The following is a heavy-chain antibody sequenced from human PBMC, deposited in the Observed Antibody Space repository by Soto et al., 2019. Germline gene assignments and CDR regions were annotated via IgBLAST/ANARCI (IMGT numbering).Heavy chain of an antibody. Sequence: GGSLRLSCAASGFTFSSYSMNWVRQAPGKGLEWVSYISSSSSTIYYADSVKGRFTISRDNAKNSLYLQMNSLRAEDTAVYYCARVVEGYNTGNWFDPWGQGTLVTVSS. J-gene: IGHJ5*02. D-gene: IGHD1-20*01. CDR1: GFTFSSYS. CDR3: ARVVEGYNTGNWFDP. V-gene: IGHV3-48*01. CDR2: ISSSSSTI.